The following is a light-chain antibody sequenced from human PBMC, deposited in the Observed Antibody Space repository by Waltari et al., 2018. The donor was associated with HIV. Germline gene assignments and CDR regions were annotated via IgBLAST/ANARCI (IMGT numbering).Light chain of an antibody. CDR3: MQVAHWQWP. V-gene: IGKV2-30*01. CDR2: KVS. J-gene: IGKJ1*01. Sequence: VVMTQSQLSLPFTLGQPASMSCSSSQSLVYSDVNTYLNWFQQRRGQSPRRLIHKVSNRDSVVADRFRGSGSGTDLTLNISRVEAEDVGVYYCMQVAHWQWPFGQGTKVEI. CDR1: QSLVYSDVNTY.